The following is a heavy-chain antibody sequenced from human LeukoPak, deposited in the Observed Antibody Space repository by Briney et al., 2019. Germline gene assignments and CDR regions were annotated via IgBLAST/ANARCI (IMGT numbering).Heavy chain of an antibody. J-gene: IGHJ4*02. CDR1: GFTFSNYD. V-gene: IGHV3-23*01. CDR2: ISGTGDST. CDR3: AKDLIS. Sequence: GGSLRLSCAASGFTFSNYDMSWVRQAPGKGLEWVSAISGTGDSTYYADSVTGRFSISRDNSKNTLYLQMNSLRPEDTAMYYCAKDLISWGQGTLVIVSS.